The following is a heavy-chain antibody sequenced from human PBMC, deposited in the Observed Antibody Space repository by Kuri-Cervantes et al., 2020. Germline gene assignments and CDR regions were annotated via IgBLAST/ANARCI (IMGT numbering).Heavy chain of an antibody. CDR2: IIPIFGTA. V-gene: IGHV1-69*06. J-gene: IGHJ6*03. D-gene: IGHD3-3*01. CDR3: ARGRDLESNEFLEWLSSYYYMDV. CDR1: GYTFTSYY. Sequence: SVKVSCKASGYTFTSYYMHWVRQAPGQGLEWMGGIIPIFGTANYAQKFQGRVTITADNSTSTAYMELSSLRSEDTAVYYCARGRDLESNEFLEWLSSYYYMDVWGKGTTVTVSS.